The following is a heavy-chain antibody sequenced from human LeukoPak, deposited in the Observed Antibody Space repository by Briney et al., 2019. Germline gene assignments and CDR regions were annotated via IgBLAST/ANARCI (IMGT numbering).Heavy chain of an antibody. Sequence: GESLKISCKGSGYSFTSYWIGWVRQMPGKGLEWKGIIYPGDSDTRYSPSFQGQVTISADKSISTAHLQWSSLKASDTAMYYCARLDSSSWTGWFDPWGQGTLVTVSS. J-gene: IGHJ5*02. CDR3: ARLDSSSWTGWFDP. D-gene: IGHD6-13*01. CDR1: GYSFTSYW. CDR2: IYPGDSDT. V-gene: IGHV5-51*01.